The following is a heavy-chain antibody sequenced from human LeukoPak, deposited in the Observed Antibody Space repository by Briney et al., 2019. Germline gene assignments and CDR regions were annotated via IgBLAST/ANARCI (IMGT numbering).Heavy chain of an antibody. CDR1: GFTFSSYS. J-gene: IGHJ4*02. CDR3: VWFGELFHPLADDY. D-gene: IGHD3-10*01. CDR2: ISSSSSYI. V-gene: IGHV3-21*01. Sequence: GGSLRLFCAASGFTFSSYSMNWVRQAPGKGLEWVSSISSSSSYIYYADSVKGRFTISRDNAKNSLYLQMNSLRAEDTAVYYCVWFGELFHPLADDYWGQGTLVTVSS.